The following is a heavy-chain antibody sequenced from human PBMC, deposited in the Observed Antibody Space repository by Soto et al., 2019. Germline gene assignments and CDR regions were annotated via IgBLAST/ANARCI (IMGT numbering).Heavy chain of an antibody. CDR3: ARDLFKMSTDGFDY. Sequence: QVQLVESGGGVVQPGRSLRLSCAASGFTFSSYAMHWVRQAPGKGLEWVAVISYDGSNKYYVDSVKGRFTISRDNSKNTLYLQMNSLRAEDTAVYYCARDLFKMSTDGFDYWGQGTLVTVSS. J-gene: IGHJ4*02. CDR2: ISYDGSNK. V-gene: IGHV3-30-3*01. D-gene: IGHD4-4*01. CDR1: GFTFSSYA.